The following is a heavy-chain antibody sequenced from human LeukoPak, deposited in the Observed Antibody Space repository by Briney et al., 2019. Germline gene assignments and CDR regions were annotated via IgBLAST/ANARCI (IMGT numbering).Heavy chain of an antibody. D-gene: IGHD1-7*01. CDR2: LKQDGSEK. V-gene: IGHV3-7*01. CDR1: GFTFSSYW. J-gene: IGHJ4*02. CDR3: AREDQYNWNYAGQFDY. Sequence: GGSLRLSCAASGFTFSSYWMSWVRQAPGKGLEWVANLKQDGSEKYYVDSVKGRFTISRDNAKNSLYLQMNSLRAEDTAVYYCAREDQYNWNYAGQFDYWGQGTLVTVSS.